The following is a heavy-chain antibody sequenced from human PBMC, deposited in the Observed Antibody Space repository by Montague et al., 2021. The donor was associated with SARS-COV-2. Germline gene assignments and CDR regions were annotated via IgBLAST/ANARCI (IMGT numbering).Heavy chain of an antibody. CDR3: ARVPPYYYDSSGYYSGAFDI. J-gene: IGHJ3*02. Sequence: TLSLTCTVSGGSISSSSYYWSWIRQPAGKGLEWIGRIYTSGSTNYNPSLKSRVTISGDTSKNQFSLKLSSVTAADTAVYYCARVPPYYYDSSGYYSGAFDIWGQGTMVTVSS. D-gene: IGHD3-22*01. CDR1: GGSISSSSYY. CDR2: IYTSGST. V-gene: IGHV4-61*02.